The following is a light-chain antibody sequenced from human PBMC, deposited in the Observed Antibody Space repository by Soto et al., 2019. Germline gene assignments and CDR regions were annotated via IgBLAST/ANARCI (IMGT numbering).Light chain of an antibody. V-gene: IGKV4-1*01. CDR2: WAS. J-gene: IGKJ4*01. CDR3: QQYYSTPLT. CDR1: QSVLYSSNNKNY. Sequence: DIVMTQSPDSLAVSLGERATINCKSSQSVLYSSNNKNYLAWCQQKPGQPPKLLISWASTRQSGVPDRFGGSGSGTDFTLTISSLQAEDVAVYYCQQYYSTPLTFGGGTKVEIK.